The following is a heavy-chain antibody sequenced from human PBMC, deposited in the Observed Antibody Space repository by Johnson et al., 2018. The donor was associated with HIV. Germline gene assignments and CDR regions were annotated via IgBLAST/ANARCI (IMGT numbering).Heavy chain of an antibody. Sequence: QVQVVESGGGVVQPGGSLRLSCAASGFSFSSYGFHWVRQAPGRGLEGLAFIGYDGVGKNYATSVKGRFTIPRDKSKNTLFVQMNSLRAEDTAVEYCAKGTGRVAADAFDIWGQGTMVTVSS. V-gene: IGHV3-30*02. CDR3: AKGTGRVAADAFDI. CDR2: IGYDGVGK. CDR1: GFSFSSYG. D-gene: IGHD6-19*01. J-gene: IGHJ3*02.